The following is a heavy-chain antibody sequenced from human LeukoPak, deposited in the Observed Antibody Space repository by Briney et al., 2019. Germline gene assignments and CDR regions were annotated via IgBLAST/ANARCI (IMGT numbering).Heavy chain of an antibody. CDR2: IIPILGIA. CDR3: AREEVGQQLAVDY. Sequence: GASVKVSCKASGGTFSSYAISWVRQAPGQGLEWMGRIIPILGIANYAQKFQGRVTITADKSTSTAYMELSSLRSEGTAVYYCAREEVGQQLAVDYWGQGTLVTVSS. V-gene: IGHV1-69*04. D-gene: IGHD6-13*01. J-gene: IGHJ4*02. CDR1: GGTFSSYA.